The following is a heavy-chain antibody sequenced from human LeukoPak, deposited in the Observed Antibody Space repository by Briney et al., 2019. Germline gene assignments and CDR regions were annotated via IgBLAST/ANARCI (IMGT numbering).Heavy chain of an antibody. V-gene: IGHV4-59*13. J-gene: IGHJ4*02. CDR2: IYYTGST. D-gene: IGHD2-2*01. CDR1: GGSIDSYY. Sequence: SETLSLTCTVSGGSIDSYYWSWIRQPPGKGLEWIGYIYYTGSTEYHPFLKSRVTISLDTSKNQFSLKLTSVTAADTAVYYCARVYQSAEYYFDYWGQGNLVSVSS. CDR3: ARVYQSAEYYFDY.